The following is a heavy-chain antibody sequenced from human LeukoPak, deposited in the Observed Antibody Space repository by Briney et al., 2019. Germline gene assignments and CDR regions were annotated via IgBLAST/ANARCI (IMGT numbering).Heavy chain of an antibody. D-gene: IGHD2-21*01. CDR2: ISYDGSNK. CDR3: AKDYSAPPSDVNWYFDL. V-gene: IGHV3-30*18. J-gene: IGHJ2*01. Sequence: GGSLRLSCAASGFTFSSYGMHWVRQAPGQGLEWVAVISYDGSNKYYADSVKGRFTISRDNSKNTLYLQMNSLRAEDTAVYYCAKDYSAPPSDVNWYFDLWGRGTLVTVSS. CDR1: GFTFSSYG.